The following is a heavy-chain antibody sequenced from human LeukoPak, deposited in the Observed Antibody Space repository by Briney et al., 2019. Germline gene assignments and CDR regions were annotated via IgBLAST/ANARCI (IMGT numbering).Heavy chain of an antibody. D-gene: IGHD3-10*01. V-gene: IGHV4-34*01. J-gene: IGHJ3*02. CDR1: GGSFSGYY. CDR3: ARHQRITMVRETGLAFDI. CDR2: INHSGST. Sequence: SETLSLTCAVYGGSFSGYYWSWIRQPPGKGLEWIGEINHSGSTNYNPSLKSRVTISVDTSKNQFSLKLSSVTAADTAVYYCARHQRITMVRETGLAFDIWGQGTMVTVSS.